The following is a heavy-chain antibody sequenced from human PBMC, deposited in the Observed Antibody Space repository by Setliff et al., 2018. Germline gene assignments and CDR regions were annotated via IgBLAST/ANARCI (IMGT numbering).Heavy chain of an antibody. V-gene: IGHV3-7*01. CDR3: ASATGY. CDR1: GFTFSTFW. J-gene: IGHJ4*02. Sequence: GESLRLSCAASGFTFSTFWMTWVRQAPGKGLEWVANINPGGSEEYYLDSVKGRFTISRDNAKTSLYLLMNSLRADDTAVYFCASATGYWGQGILVTVSS. CDR2: INPGGSEE.